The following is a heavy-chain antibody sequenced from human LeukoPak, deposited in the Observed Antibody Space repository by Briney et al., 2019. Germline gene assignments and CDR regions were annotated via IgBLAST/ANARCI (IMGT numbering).Heavy chain of an antibody. CDR3: ARHYRYCSSTSCSQEGWFDP. CDR2: IYPGDSDT. J-gene: IGHJ5*02. CDR1: GYSFTSYW. V-gene: IGHV5-51*01. Sequence: KSGESLKISFKGSGYSFTSYWIGWVRQMPGNGLEWMGIIYPGDSDTRYSPSFQGQVTISADKSISTAYLQWSSLKASDTAMYYCARHYRYCSSTSCSQEGWFDPWGQGTLVTVSS. D-gene: IGHD2-2*01.